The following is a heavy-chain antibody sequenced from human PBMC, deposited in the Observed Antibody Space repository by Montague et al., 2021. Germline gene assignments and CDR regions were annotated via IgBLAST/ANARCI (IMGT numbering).Heavy chain of an antibody. CDR1: GFTFRTYG. J-gene: IGHJ1*01. V-gene: IGHV3-48*02. CDR3: ARDSYSSGWYSAEYFQH. Sequence: SLRLSCAASGFTFRTYGMNWVRQAPGKGLEWVSYITGSSSSIYYADSVWGRFTISRDNPKNSLYLQMNSLRDEDTAVYYCARDSYSSGWYSAEYFQHWGQGTLVTVSS. CDR2: ITGSSSSI. D-gene: IGHD6-19*01.